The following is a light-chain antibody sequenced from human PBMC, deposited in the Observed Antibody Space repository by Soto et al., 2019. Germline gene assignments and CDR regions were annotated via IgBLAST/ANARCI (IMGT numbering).Light chain of an antibody. Sequence: EIALTQSPGTLSLSPGERATLSCRARQSVSNNYLAWGHQKPSQAPRLLIYGASSRATGIPDRFSGSGSGTDFPLTISRLGPEDFAVYYCQQYGHSAWPFGTGTKVEI. CDR2: GAS. CDR1: QSVSNNY. CDR3: QQYGHSAWP. J-gene: IGKJ1*01. V-gene: IGKV3-20*01.